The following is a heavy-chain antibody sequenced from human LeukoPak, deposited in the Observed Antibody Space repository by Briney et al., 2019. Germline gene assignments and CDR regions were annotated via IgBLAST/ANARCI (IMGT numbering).Heavy chain of an antibody. V-gene: IGHV3-30*19. CDR3: ARWAYGDSKGSYFDY. CDR1: GFTFSSYV. J-gene: IGHJ4*02. CDR2: ISYDGSNK. Sequence: AGSLRLSCATSGFTFSSYVMSWVCQGPVKGLEWVAVISYDGSNKYYADSVKGRFTISRDNSKNTLYLQMNSLRAEDTAVYYCARWAYGDSKGSYFDYWGQGTLVTVSS. D-gene: IGHD4-17*01.